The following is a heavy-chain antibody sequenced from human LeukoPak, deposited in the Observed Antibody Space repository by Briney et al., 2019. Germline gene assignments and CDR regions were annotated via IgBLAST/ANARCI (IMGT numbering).Heavy chain of an antibody. Sequence: PGGSLRLSCAASGFTFSSYWMSWVRQAPGKGPEWVANIKQDGSEKHCVDSVKGRFTISRDNAKNSLYLQMNSLRAEDTAVYYCARGYGNYANWFDPWGQGTLVTVSS. CDR3: ARGYGNYANWFDP. CDR1: GFTFSSYW. J-gene: IGHJ5*02. D-gene: IGHD4-11*01. CDR2: IKQDGSEK. V-gene: IGHV3-7*01.